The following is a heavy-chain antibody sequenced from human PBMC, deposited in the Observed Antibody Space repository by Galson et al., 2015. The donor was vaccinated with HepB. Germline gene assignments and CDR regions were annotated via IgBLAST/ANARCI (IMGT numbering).Heavy chain of an antibody. CDR2: IYYSGST. CDR3: ARGATNYYYYYYMDV. J-gene: IGHJ6*03. V-gene: IGHV4-59*01. Sequence: ETLSLTCTVSGGSISSYYWSWIRQPPGKGLEWIGYIYYSGSTNYNPSLKSRVTISVDTSKNQFSLKLSSVTAADTAVYYCARGATNYYYYYYMDVWGKGTTVTVSS. CDR1: GGSISSYY.